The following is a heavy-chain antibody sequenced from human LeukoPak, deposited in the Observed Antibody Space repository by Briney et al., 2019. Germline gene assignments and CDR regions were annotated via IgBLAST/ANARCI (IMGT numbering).Heavy chain of an antibody. Sequence: SETLSLTCTVSGGSISSSSYYWGWIRQPPGKGLEWIGSIYYSGSTYYNPSLKSRVTISVDTSKNQFSLKLSSVTAADTAVYYCARQITGSLWFGETNTFDYWGQGTLVTVSS. CDR1: GGSISSSSYY. CDR3: ARQITGSLWFGETNTFDY. J-gene: IGHJ4*02. D-gene: IGHD3-10*01. CDR2: IYYSGST. V-gene: IGHV4-39*01.